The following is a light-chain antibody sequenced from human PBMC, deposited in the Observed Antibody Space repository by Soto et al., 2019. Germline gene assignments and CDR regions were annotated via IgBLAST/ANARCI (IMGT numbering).Light chain of an antibody. CDR2: AVS. V-gene: IGLV2-14*01. J-gene: IGLJ2*01. Sequence: QSALTQPASVSGSPGQSITISCTGTSSDVGGYNHVSWYQHSPGKAPKLILFAVSDRPSGVSHRFSGSKSGNTASLTISGLQADDEADYYCCSYTSLSTVVFGGRTKLTVL. CDR1: SSDVGGYNH. CDR3: CSYTSLSTVV.